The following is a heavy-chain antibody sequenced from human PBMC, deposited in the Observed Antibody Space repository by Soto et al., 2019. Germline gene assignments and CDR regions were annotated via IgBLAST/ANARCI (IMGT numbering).Heavy chain of an antibody. Sequence: QVQLQESGPGLVKPSQTLSLTCTVSGGSISSGGYYWNWIRQHHGKGLEWIGYIYYSGSTYYIPSLRSRVSLSAAASENQCSLRLTSVPAADTAVYFCARGYRQSGYSSSWVFDYWGQGTLVNVSS. J-gene: IGHJ4*02. CDR3: ARGYRQSGYSSSWVFDY. V-gene: IGHV4-31*03. CDR2: IYYSGST. D-gene: IGHD6-13*01. CDR1: GGSISSGGYY.